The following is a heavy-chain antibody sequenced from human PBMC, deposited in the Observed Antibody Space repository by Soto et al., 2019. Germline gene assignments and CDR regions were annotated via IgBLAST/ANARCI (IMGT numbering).Heavy chain of an antibody. CDR3: ARASTTVTTLDY. CDR2: IYHSGST. J-gene: IGHJ4*02. Sequence: QLQLQESGSGLVKPSQTLSLTCAVSGGSISSGGYSWSWIRQPPGKGLEWLGYIYHSGSTYYNPSLKSRVTISVDRSKNQSSLKQRSVTAEDTAVYYSARASTTVTTLDYWGQGTLVTVSS. V-gene: IGHV4-30-2*01. D-gene: IGHD4-17*01. CDR1: GGSISSGGYS.